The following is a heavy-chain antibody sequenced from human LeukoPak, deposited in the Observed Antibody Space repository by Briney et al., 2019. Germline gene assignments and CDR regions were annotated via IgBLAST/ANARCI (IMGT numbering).Heavy chain of an antibody. CDR1: GFTFSGYW. Sequence: PGGSLRLSCAASGFTFSGYWMHWVRQAPGKGLEWVSSISRSGSTKYYADSVKGRFTISRDNAKNSLFLQMNSLRAEDTAVYYCARVLRYCSGGNCYSGGLGYMDVWGKGTTVTISS. CDR3: ARVLRYCSGGNCYSGGLGYMDV. CDR2: ISRSGSTK. V-gene: IGHV3-11*01. D-gene: IGHD2-15*01. J-gene: IGHJ6*03.